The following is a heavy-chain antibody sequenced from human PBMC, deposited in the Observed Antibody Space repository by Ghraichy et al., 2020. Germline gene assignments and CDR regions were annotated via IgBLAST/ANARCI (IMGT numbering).Heavy chain of an antibody. CDR1: GGSISSSNYY. Sequence: SETLSLTCTVSGGSISSSNYYWGWIRQPPGKGLEWIGSIYYSGSTYYNPSLKSRVAISVDTSKNQFSLKLSSVTAADTAVYDCVYFFSYDSSGYYYVSYWGQGTLVTVSS. J-gene: IGHJ4*02. V-gene: IGHV4-39*07. D-gene: IGHD3-22*01. CDR2: IYYSGST. CDR3: VYFFSYDSSGYYYVSY.